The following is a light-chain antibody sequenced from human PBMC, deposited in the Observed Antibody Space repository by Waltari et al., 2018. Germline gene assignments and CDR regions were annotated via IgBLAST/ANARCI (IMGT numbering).Light chain of an antibody. CDR1: QSISNW. CDR2: AAS. CDR3: QQTNSFPRT. Sequence: DIQMTQSPSFVSASVGDRVTITCRASQSISNWLAWYQQKPGKAPKVLIYAASSLESGVPSSCGGRGSGTDFTLTISRLQPEDFATYYCQQTNSFPRTFGQGTKVEIK. V-gene: IGKV1-12*01. J-gene: IGKJ1*01.